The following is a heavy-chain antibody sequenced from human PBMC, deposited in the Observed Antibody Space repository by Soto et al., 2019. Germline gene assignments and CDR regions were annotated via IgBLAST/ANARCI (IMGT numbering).Heavy chain of an antibody. V-gene: IGHV3-23*01. D-gene: IGHD2-2*01. J-gene: IGHJ4*02. CDR2: ISGSGGDT. CDR3: AKRYCTTTSCVRDFDY. CDR1: GFTFTHYA. Sequence: PGGSLRLSCAASGFTFTHYARTWVRQAAGKGLEWVSTISGSGGDTYYSDSIKGVFTISRDNCKNTLYLQMNSLRAVDTAIYYCAKRYCTTTSCVRDFDYWGQGTLVTVSS.